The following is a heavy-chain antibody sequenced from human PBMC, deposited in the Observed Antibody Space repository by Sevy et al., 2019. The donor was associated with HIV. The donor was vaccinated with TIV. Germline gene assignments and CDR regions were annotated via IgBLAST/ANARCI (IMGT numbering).Heavy chain of an antibody. V-gene: IGHV3-15*01. J-gene: IGHJ6*03. CDR3: EGKTLYYYMDV. CDR2: IKSKTDGGTT. CDR1: GFTFSNAW. Sequence: GGCLRLSCAASGFTFSNAWMSWVRQAPGKGLEWVVRIKSKTDGGTTDYAAPVKGRFTISRDDSKNTLYLQMNSLKTEDTAVDYCEGKTLYYYMDVWGKGTTVTVSS.